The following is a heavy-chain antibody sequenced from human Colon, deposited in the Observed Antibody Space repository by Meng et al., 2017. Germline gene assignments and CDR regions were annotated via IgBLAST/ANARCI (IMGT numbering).Heavy chain of an antibody. Sequence: LKRWGAGFFKPSGTRSLTCAVYGGSFSGYHWSWIRQPPGKGLEWIGEINHSGSTNYNPSLKSRVTISVDTSKNQFSLKLSPVTAADTAVYYCARRVRGVISWFDPWGQGTLVTVSS. J-gene: IGHJ5*02. D-gene: IGHD3-10*01. CDR1: GGSFSGYH. V-gene: IGHV4-34*01. CDR3: ARRVRGVISWFDP. CDR2: INHSGST.